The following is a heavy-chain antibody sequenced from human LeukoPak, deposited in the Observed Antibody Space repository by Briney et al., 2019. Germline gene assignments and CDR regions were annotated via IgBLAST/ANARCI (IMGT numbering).Heavy chain of an antibody. D-gene: IGHD6-19*01. Sequence: GGSLRLSCAASGFTFSNAWMSWVRQAPGKGLEWVGRIKSKTDGGTTDYAAPVKGRFTISRDDSKNTLYLQMNSLKTEDTAVYYCTTDHPWLVSYYFDYWGQGTLVTVSS. V-gene: IGHV3-15*01. J-gene: IGHJ4*02. CDR2: IKSKTDGGTT. CDR3: TTDHPWLVSYYFDY. CDR1: GFTFSNAW.